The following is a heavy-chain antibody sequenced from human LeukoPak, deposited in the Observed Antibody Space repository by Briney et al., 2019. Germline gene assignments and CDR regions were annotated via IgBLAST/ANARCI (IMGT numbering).Heavy chain of an antibody. D-gene: IGHD2-2*01. CDR1: GGTFSSYA. CDR3: AEDIVVVPAAIERAGNWFDP. Sequence: SLKVSCKASGGTFSSYAISWVRQAPGQGLEWMGRIIPILGIANYAQKFQGRVTITADKSTSTAYMELSSLRSEDTAVYYCAEDIVVVPAAIERAGNWFDPWGQGTLVTVSS. V-gene: IGHV1-69*04. J-gene: IGHJ5*02. CDR2: IIPILGIA.